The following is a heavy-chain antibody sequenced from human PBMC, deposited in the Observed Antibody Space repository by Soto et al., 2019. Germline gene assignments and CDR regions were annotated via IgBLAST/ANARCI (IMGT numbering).Heavy chain of an antibody. CDR1: GYNFTSYW. CDR3: AIRGYDFWSGLDV. CDR2: IDPTDSFT. D-gene: IGHD3-3*01. Sequence: EVQLVQSGAEVKKPGESLRISCKGSGYNFTSYWIIWVRQMPVKGLEWMGNIDPTDSFTNYSPSFQGHVTISTDKSMSTAYLQWGTLKSSDTAMYYCAIRGYDFWSGLDVWGQGTTVTISS. V-gene: IGHV5-10-1*03. J-gene: IGHJ6*02.